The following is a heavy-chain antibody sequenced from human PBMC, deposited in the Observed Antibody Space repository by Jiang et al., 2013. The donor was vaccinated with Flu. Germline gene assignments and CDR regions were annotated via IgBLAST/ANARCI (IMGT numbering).Heavy chain of an antibody. CDR2: TYYRSKWYN. CDR1: GDSVSSNSAA. J-gene: IGHJ5*02. Sequence: TSQTLSLTCAISGDSVSSNSAAWNWIRQSPSRGLEWLGRTYYRSKWYNDYAVSVKSRITINPDTSKNQFSLQLNSVTPEDTAVYYCAREHHAAFYGSGNFDPWGQGTLVTVSS. CDR3: AREHHAAFYGSGNFDP. D-gene: IGHD3-10*01. V-gene: IGHV6-1*01.